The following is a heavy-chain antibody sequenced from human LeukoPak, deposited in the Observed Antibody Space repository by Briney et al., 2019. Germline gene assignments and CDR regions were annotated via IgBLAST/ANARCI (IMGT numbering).Heavy chain of an antibody. Sequence: GGSLRLSCAASGFTFSSYWMSWVRQAPGKGLEWVANIKQDGSEKYYVDSVKGRFTISRDNAKNSLYLQMNSLRAEDTAVYYCARVRGSGSYRNWFDPWGQGTLVTVSS. CDR3: ARVRGSGSYRNWFDP. V-gene: IGHV3-7*01. CDR2: IKQDGSEK. J-gene: IGHJ5*02. CDR1: GFTFSSYW. D-gene: IGHD3-10*01.